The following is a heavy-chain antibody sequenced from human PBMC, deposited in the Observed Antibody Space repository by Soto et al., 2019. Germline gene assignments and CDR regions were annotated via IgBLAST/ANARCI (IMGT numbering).Heavy chain of an antibody. V-gene: IGHV3-33*01. CDR1: GFTFSSYG. CDR2: IWYDGSNK. Sequence: GSLRLSCAASGFTFSSYGMHWVRQAPGKGLEWVAVIWYDGSNKYYADSVKGRFTISRDNSKNTLYLQMNSLRAEDTAVYYCARARGDYGDLFDYWGQGTLVTVSS. J-gene: IGHJ4*02. CDR3: ARARGDYGDLFDY. D-gene: IGHD4-17*01.